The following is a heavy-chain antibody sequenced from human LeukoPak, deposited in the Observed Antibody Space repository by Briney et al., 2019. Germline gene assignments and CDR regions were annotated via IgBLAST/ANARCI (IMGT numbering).Heavy chain of an antibody. CDR2: IRSKAYGGTT. D-gene: IGHD2-15*01. V-gene: IGHV3-49*04. CDR3: TRAACSGGSCYSGEYYFDY. Sequence: GGSLRLSCTASGFTFGDYAMSWVRQAPGKGLEWVGFIRSKAYGGTTEYAASVKGRFTISRDDSKSIAYLQMNSLKTEDTAVYYCTRAACSGGSCYSGEYYFDYWGQGTLVTVSS. CDR1: GFTFGDYA. J-gene: IGHJ4*02.